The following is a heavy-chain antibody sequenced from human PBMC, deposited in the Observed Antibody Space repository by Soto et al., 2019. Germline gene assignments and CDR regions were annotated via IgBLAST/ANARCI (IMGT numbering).Heavy chain of an antibody. Sequence: SETLSLTCTVSGGSISSYYWRWIRQPPGKGLEWIGYIYYSGSTNYNPSLKSRVTISVDTSKNQFSLKLSSVTAADAAVYYCAKRYCGSLGYWGQGTLGTVSS. CDR1: GGSISSYY. J-gene: IGHJ4*02. CDR3: AKRYCGSLGY. D-gene: IGHD2-15*01. V-gene: IGHV4-59*08. CDR2: IYYSGST.